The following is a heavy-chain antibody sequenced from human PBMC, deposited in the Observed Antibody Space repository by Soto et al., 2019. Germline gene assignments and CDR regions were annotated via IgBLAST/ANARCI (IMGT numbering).Heavy chain of an antibody. Sequence: EVQLVESGGGLVKPGGSLRLSCAASGFTFSSYSMNWVRQAPGKGLEWVSSISSSGSYIYYADSVKVGVTISRDNAKHSLYLQMNSLRAEDTAVYYRRRGTFYYDSHAYYGYWCQGTVLSVPS. CDR3: RRGTFYYDSHAYYGY. V-gene: IGHV3-21*01. CDR2: ISSSGSYI. CDR1: GFTFSSYS. J-gene: IGHJ4*02. D-gene: IGHD3-22*01.